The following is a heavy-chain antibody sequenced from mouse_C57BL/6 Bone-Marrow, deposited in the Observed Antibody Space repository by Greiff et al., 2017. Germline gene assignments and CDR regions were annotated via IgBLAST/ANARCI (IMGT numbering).Heavy chain of an antibody. D-gene: IGHD1-1*01. Sequence: EVQLVESGGGLVQPGGSLSLSCAASGFTFTDYYMSWVRQPPGKALEWLGFIRNKANGYTTEYSASVKGRFTISRDNSQSILYLQMNALRAEDSATYYCARVSSYFDYWGQGTTLTVSS. CDR3: ARVSSYFDY. V-gene: IGHV7-3*01. CDR2: IRNKANGYTT. CDR1: GFTFTDYY. J-gene: IGHJ2*01.